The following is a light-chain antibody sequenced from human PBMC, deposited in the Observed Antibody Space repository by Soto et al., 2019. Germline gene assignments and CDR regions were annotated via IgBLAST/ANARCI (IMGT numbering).Light chain of an antibody. V-gene: IGKV1-12*01. J-gene: IGKJ2*01. CDR1: QGIGVR. CDR3: QQSYSTPYT. Sequence: IQMTQSPSSLSASIGDRVTITCRASQGIGVRLAWFQQKPGKAPQYLIQSASILQSGVPSRFSGSGSGTEFILTISSLQPEEFATYDCQQSYSTPYTFGQGTKLAIK. CDR2: SAS.